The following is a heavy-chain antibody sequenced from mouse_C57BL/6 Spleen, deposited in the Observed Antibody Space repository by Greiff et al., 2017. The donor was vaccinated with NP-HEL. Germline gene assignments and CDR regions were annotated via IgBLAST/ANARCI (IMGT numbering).Heavy chain of an antibody. CDR3: ASAYSKYLSWFAY. CDR1: GYTFTSYW. J-gene: IGHJ3*01. Sequence: QVQLQQSGAELVRPGSSVKLSCKASGYTFTSYWMDWVKQRPGQGLEWIGNIYPSDSETHYNQKFKDKATLTVDKSSSTAYMQLSSLTSEDSAVFDCASAYSKYLSWFAYWGQGTLVTVSS. D-gene: IGHD2-5*01. V-gene: IGHV1-61*01. CDR2: IYPSDSET.